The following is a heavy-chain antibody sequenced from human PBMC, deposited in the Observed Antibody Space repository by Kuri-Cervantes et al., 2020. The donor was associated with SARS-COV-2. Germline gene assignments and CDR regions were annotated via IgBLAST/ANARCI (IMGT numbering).Heavy chain of an antibody. V-gene: IGHV4-59*08. D-gene: IGHD2-2*01. CDR2: IYCSGST. CDR1: GGSISSHY. Sequence: SETLSLTCTVSGGSISSHYWSWIRQPPGKGLEWIGYIYCSGSTNYNPSLKSRVTISVDTSKNQFSLKLSSVTAADTAVYYCARPLGYCSSTSCPGWFDPWGQGTLVTVSS. CDR3: ARPLGYCSSTSCPGWFDP. J-gene: IGHJ5*02.